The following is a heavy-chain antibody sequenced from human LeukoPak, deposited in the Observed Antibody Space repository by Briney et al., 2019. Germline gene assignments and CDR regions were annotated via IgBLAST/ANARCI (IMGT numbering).Heavy chain of an antibody. CDR3: ARGQWLPVFDF. Sequence: SETLSLTCTVSGGSTSYYYWNWIRQPAGKGLEWIGRIYSSGTTNYNPSLKSRVTISVDTSKNLFSLKLSSVTAADTAVYYCARGQWLPVFDFWGQGTLVTVSS. V-gene: IGHV4-4*07. D-gene: IGHD3-22*01. CDR2: IYSSGTT. J-gene: IGHJ4*02. CDR1: GGSTSYYY.